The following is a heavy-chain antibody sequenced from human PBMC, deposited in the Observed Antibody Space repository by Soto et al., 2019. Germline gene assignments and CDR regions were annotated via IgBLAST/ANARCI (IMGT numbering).Heavy chain of an antibody. CDR2: ISYDGNNI. J-gene: IGHJ5*02. V-gene: IGHV3-30*18. Sequence: GGSLRLSCAASGFTFNSYGIHWVRQAPGKALEWVAVISYDGNNIHYGDSVQGRFTISRDNSKNTIYLQMNSLRAEDTAVYYCAKDVGYCTNGVCLYNWFDPWGQGTLVTVSS. CDR3: AKDVGYCTNGVCLYNWFDP. D-gene: IGHD2-8*01. CDR1: GFTFNSYG.